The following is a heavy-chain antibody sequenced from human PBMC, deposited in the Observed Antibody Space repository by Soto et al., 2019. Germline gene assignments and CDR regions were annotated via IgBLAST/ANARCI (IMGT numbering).Heavy chain of an antibody. D-gene: IGHD6-19*01. V-gene: IGHV3-53*01. CDR2: IYSGGDT. J-gene: IGHJ4*02. CDR3: ARVFGFSSGWYGGN. Sequence: GGSLRLSCAASGFTVSGDYMSWVRQAPGKGLEWVSIIYSGGDTYYADPVKGRFTISRDNSKNTLYLQINSLRAEDTAIYYCARVFGFSSGWYGGNWGRGTLVTVSS. CDR1: GFTVSGDY.